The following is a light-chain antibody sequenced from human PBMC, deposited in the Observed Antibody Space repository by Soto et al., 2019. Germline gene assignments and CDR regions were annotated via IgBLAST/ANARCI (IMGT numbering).Light chain of an antibody. V-gene: IGKV3-20*01. Sequence: IRVTQSAGTLSLTPGERATLSCRASQSVSSSYLAWYQQKPGQAPRLLIYGASSRATGIPDRFSGSGSGTDFTLTISRLEPEDFAVNYCQQYGSSPRTFGQGTKVDIK. J-gene: IGKJ1*01. CDR3: QQYGSSPRT. CDR1: QSVSSSY. CDR2: GAS.